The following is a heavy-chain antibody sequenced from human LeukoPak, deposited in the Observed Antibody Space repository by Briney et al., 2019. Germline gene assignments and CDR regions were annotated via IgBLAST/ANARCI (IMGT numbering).Heavy chain of an antibody. CDR1: GYTFTSYD. Sequence: ASVKVSCKASGYTFTSYDINWVRQATGQGLEWMGWMNPNSGNTGYAQKFQGRVTMTRNTSISTAYMELSSLRSEDTAVYYCARGNRMVGGSDYWGQGTLVTVSS. J-gene: IGHJ4*02. V-gene: IGHV1-8*01. CDR3: ARGNRMVGGSDY. CDR2: MNPNSGNT. D-gene: IGHD2-15*01.